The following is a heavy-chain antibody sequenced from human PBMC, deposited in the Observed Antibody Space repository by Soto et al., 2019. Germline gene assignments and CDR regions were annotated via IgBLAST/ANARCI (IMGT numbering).Heavy chain of an antibody. CDR2: ISAYNGNT. J-gene: IGHJ6*02. CDR1: GYTFTSYG. CDR3: ARRSVVVTADELGRPYYYYGMDV. Sequence: ASVKVSCKASGYTFTSYGISWVRQAPGQGLEWMGWISAYNGNTNYAQKLQGRVTMTTDTSTSTAYMELRSLRSDDTAVYYCARRSVVVTADELGRPYYYYGMDVWGQGTTVSVSS. V-gene: IGHV1-18*01. D-gene: IGHD2-2*01.